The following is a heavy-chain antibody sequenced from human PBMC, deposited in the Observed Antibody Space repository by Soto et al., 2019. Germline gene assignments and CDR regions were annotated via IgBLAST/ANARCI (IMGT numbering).Heavy chain of an antibody. Sequence: SQTLSLTCAISGDSVSSNSAAWNWIRQSPSRGLEWLGRTYYRSKWYNDYAVSVKSRITINPDTSKNQFSLKLSSVTAADTAVYYGARHRRTGNNWFDPWGQGTLVTVSS. CDR2: TYYRSKWYN. CDR3: ARHRRTGNNWFDP. CDR1: GDSVSSNSAA. V-gene: IGHV6-1*01. J-gene: IGHJ5*02.